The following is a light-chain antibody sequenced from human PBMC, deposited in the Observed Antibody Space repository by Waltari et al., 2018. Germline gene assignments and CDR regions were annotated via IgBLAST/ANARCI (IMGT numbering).Light chain of an antibody. CDR3: QSFDSNVRGGVV. Sequence: QSILTQPTSMSAAPGQRVTTSCTVSSANTQAGHDKPWYQALPGKAPKLLIYGNNNRPSGVPDRFSGSKSGSSASLAINGLQAEDEADYYCQSFDSNVRGGVVFGGGTKVTVL. CDR2: GNN. J-gene: IGLJ3*02. V-gene: IGLV1-40*01. CDR1: SANTQAGHD.